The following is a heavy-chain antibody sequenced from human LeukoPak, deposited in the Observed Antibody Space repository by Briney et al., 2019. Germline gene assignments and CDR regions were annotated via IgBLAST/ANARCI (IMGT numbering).Heavy chain of an antibody. CDR3: AREGTYYDILTGYYMESAFDI. CDR2: INSDGSST. Sequence: GGSLRLSCAASGFTFSSYWMHWVRQAPGKGLVWVSRINSDGSSTSYADSVKGRFTISRDNDKNTLYLQMNSLRAEDTAVYYCAREGTYYDILTGYYMESAFDIWGQGTMVTVSS. D-gene: IGHD3-9*01. J-gene: IGHJ3*02. CDR1: GFTFSSYW. V-gene: IGHV3-74*01.